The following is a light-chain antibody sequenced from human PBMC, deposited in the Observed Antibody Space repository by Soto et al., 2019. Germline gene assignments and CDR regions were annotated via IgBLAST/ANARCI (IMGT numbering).Light chain of an antibody. V-gene: IGLV2-14*01. Sequence: QSALTQPASVSGSPGQSITISCTGTNYDVGGYNYVSWYQQHPGKAPKLMIYEVSNRPSGVSYRFSGSKSGNTASLTISGLQAEDEADYYCSSYTSSNTLVVFGGGTKLTVL. CDR2: EVS. CDR1: NYDVGGYNY. J-gene: IGLJ2*01. CDR3: SSYTSSNTLVV.